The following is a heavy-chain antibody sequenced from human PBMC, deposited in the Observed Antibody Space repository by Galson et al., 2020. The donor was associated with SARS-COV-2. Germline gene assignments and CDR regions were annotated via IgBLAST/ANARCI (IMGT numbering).Heavy chain of an antibody. CDR1: GFSLSTSEMA. CDR2: IYWNDDK. J-gene: IGHJ6*02. V-gene: IGHV2-5*01. CDR3: AHSLGRNGYSWDYYLGFDV. D-gene: IGHD4-4*01. Sequence: SGPTLVKPTQTLTLTCTFPGFSLSTSEMAVGWLRQPPRKALEWLAFIYWNDDKRYSLSLKTRLTITKDTSKNQVVLTMTNMDPVDTATYFCAHSLGRNGYSWDYYLGFDVWGQWTTVTVSS.